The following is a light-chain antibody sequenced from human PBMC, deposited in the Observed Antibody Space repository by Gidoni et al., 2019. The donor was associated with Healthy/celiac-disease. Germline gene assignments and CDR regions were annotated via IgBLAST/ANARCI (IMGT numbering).Light chain of an antibody. CDR2: DAS. CDR1: QSVSSY. J-gene: IGKJ5*01. Sequence: EIVLTQSPATLSLSPGERATLSCRASQSVSSYLAWYQQKPGQAPRLLIYDASNRATGIPARFSGSGSGTDFTLTISSLEPEDFAVYCCQQRSNWPQITFGQXTRLEIK. V-gene: IGKV3-11*01. CDR3: QQRSNWPQIT.